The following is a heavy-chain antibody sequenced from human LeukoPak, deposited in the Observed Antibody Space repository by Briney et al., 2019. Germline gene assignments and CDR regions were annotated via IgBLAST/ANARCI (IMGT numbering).Heavy chain of an antibody. J-gene: IGHJ4*02. V-gene: IGHV4-38-2*02. CDR1: GYSISSGYY. CDR2: IYHSGST. Sequence: SETLSLTCTVSGYSISSGYYWGWIRQPPGKGLEWIGSIYHSGSTYYNPSLKSRVTISVDTSKNQFSLKLSSVTAADTAVYYCARDRIMITFGDQYYFDYWGQGTLVTVSS. CDR3: ARDRIMITFGDQYYFDY. D-gene: IGHD3-16*01.